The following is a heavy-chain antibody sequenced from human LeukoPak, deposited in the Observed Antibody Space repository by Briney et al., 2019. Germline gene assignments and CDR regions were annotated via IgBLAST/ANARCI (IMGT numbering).Heavy chain of an antibody. CDR1: GGSISSYY. D-gene: IGHD1-20*01. CDR2: IFTSGST. V-gene: IGHV4-4*07. Sequence: SETLSLTCTVSGGSISSYYWSWIRQPAGKGLEWIERIFTSGSTNYNASLRSRVTMSVATSKNQFSLKLSSVTAADTAVYYCARGYNWVSPTRNFYYMDVWGKGTTVTVPS. J-gene: IGHJ6*03. CDR3: ARGYNWVSPTRNFYYMDV.